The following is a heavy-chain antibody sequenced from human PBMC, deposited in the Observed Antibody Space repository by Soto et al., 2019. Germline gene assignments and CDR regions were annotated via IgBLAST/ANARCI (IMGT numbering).Heavy chain of an antibody. V-gene: IGHV1-46*01. CDR2: INPSGGST. CDR3: ARAPVFGFWSGYYEHYYYYGMDV. CDR1: GYTFTSYY. Sequence: GASVKVSCKASGYTFTSYYMHWVRQAPGKGLAWMGIINPSGGSTSYAQKFQGRVTMTRDTYTSTVYMELSSLRSEDTAVYYCARAPVFGFWSGYYEHYYYYGMDVWGQGTTVTV. D-gene: IGHD3-3*01. J-gene: IGHJ6*02.